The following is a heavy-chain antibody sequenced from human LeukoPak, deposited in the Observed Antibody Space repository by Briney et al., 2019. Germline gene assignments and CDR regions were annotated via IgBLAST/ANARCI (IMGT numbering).Heavy chain of an antibody. D-gene: IGHD3-3*01. J-gene: IGHJ5*02. V-gene: IGHV1-46*01. CDR1: GYTFTSYY. CDR2: INPSGGST. CDR3: ARDRNTTFGMVIYWFDP. Sequence: ASVKVSCKASGYTFTSYYMHWVRQAPGQGLEWMGIINPSGGSTSYAQKFQGRVTMTRDTSTSTVYMELSSLRSEDTAVYYCARDRNTTFGMVIYWFDPWGQGTLVTVSS.